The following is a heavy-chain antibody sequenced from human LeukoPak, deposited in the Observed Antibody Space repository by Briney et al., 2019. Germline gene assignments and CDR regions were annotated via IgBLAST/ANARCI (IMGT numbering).Heavy chain of an antibody. J-gene: IGHJ6*03. D-gene: IGHD3-3*01. Sequence: GGSLRLSCAASGFTFSSYAMSWVRQAPGKGLEWVSVISGSGVGTDYADSVKGRFIISRDNSKNTLYLQMNSLRAEDTAVYYCAKDPYYDFLGGYYYYMDVWGKGTTVTVSS. CDR1: GFTFSSYA. CDR3: AKDPYYDFLGGYYYYMDV. CDR2: ISGSGVGT. V-gene: IGHV3-23*01.